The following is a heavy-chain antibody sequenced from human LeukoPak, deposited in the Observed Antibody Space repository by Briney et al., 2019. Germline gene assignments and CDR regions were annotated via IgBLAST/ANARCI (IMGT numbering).Heavy chain of an antibody. CDR3: ATDAGHWFDP. J-gene: IGHJ5*02. Sequence: PGTSLRLSCAASGFTFSSNDMHWVRQAPGKGLEWVAVIWYDGNNKYYADSVKGRFTISRDNSKNTLSLQMNSLRAEDTAVYYCATDAGHWFDPWGQGTLVTVSS. CDR1: GFTFSSND. V-gene: IGHV3-33*01. CDR2: IWYDGNNK.